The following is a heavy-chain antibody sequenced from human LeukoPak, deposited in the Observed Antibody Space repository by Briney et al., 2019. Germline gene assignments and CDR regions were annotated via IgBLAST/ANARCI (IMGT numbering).Heavy chain of an antibody. J-gene: IGHJ4*02. V-gene: IGHV3-7*03. CDR3: ARSVPYGTTWYGRSDC. CDR1: GFPFYSYW. D-gene: IGHD6-13*01. Sequence: GGPLRLSYTATGFPFYSYWMTWVRQTPGKGLEWVANIRHDGSTKYYVDSVKGRFTISRDNAMNSLYLQMDSLRVEDTAIYYCARSVPYGTTWYGRSDCWGQGTQVTVSS. CDR2: IRHDGSTK.